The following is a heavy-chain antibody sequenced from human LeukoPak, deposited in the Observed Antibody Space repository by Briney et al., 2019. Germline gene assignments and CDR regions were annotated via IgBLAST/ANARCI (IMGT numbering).Heavy chain of an antibody. CDR2: IYYSGST. CDR3: ARGALMFPLLD. CDR1: GGSISSGGYY. V-gene: IGHV4-31*03. D-gene: IGHD3-10*02. J-gene: IGHJ4*02. Sequence: SETLSLTCTVSGGSISSGGYYWSWIRQHPGKGLEWIGYIYYSGSTYYNPSLKSRVTISVDTSKNQFSLKLSSVTAADTAVYYCARGALMFPLLDWGQGTLVTVSS.